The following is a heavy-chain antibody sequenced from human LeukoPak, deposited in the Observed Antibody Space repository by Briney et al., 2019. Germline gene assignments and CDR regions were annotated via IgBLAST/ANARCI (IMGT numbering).Heavy chain of an antibody. Sequence: GGSLRLSCAASGFTFSPYTMHWFRQPPGKGLEWVSYINTGSTTIYYADSVKGRFTISRDNAKNSVYLHLNGLRAEDTAVYYCARDSSVCEFDVWGQGTLVTVSS. D-gene: IGHD6-6*01. V-gene: IGHV3-48*01. CDR1: GFTFSPYT. CDR2: INTGSTTI. CDR3: ARDSSVCEFDV. J-gene: IGHJ3*01.